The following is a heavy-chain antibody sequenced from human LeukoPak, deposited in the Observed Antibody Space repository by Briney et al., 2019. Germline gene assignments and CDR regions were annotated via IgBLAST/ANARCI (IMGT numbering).Heavy chain of an antibody. Sequence: ASVKVSCKGSGYTFNDYFMHWVRQAPGQGLEWMGWLNPNSGATRFAQKFQGRVTMTRDTSISTAYMEVSSLISDDTAVYYCARASYCGGGCYYYFDNWGQGTLLTVSS. J-gene: IGHJ4*02. CDR2: LNPNSGAT. D-gene: IGHD2-15*01. CDR1: GYTFNDYF. V-gene: IGHV1-2*02. CDR3: ARASYCGGGCYYYFDN.